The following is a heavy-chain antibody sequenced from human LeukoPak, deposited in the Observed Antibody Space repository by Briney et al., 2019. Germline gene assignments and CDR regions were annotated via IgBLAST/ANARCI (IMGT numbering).Heavy chain of an antibody. D-gene: IGHD4-17*01. CDR1: TFTFTSYA. CDR3: ARVYYGDAIQH. J-gene: IGHJ4*02. Sequence: GGSLRLSCTASTFTFTSYAMSWVRQAPGKGLEWVSTIMTTGGDTFYADSVRGRLTISRDNAKNSLYLQMNSLRDEDTAVYYCARVYYGDAIQHWGQGTLVTVSS. CDR2: IMTTGGDT. V-gene: IGHV3-23*01.